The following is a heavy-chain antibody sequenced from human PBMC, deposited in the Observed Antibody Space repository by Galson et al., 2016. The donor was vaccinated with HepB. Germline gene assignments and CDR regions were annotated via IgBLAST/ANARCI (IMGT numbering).Heavy chain of an antibody. CDR2: IYYSGST. CDR3: ARGNGITPLPHYAFDI. V-gene: IGHV4-59*01. CDR1: FGSISSYY. D-gene: IGHD3-10*01. J-gene: IGHJ3*02. Sequence: ETLSLTCTVSFGSISSYYWSWIRQPPGKGLEWIGYIYYSGSTDYNPSLKSRVTISVDTSKNQFSLKLTSVTAADTAAYYCARGNGITPLPHYAFDIWGQGTMVTVSS.